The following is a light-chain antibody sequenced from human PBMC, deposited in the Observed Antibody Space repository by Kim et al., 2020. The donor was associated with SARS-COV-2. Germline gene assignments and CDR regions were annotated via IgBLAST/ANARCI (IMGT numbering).Light chain of an antibody. CDR1: NIGGKS. Sequence: APGKTARITCGGNNIGGKSVRWYQQKPGQAPVLVIYYDSDRPSGIPERFSGSNSGNTATLTISRVEAGDEADYYCQVWDSSSDHWVFGGGTQRTVL. V-gene: IGLV3-21*04. CDR3: QVWDSSSDHWV. CDR2: YDS. J-gene: IGLJ3*02.